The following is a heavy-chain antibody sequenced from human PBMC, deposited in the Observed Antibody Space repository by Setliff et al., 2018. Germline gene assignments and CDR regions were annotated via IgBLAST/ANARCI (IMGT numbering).Heavy chain of an antibody. D-gene: IGHD3-22*01. J-gene: IGHJ4*02. CDR3: ARTPYYYDTAGYDF. V-gene: IGHV4-4*07. CDR1: GGSISSYY. Sequence: SETLSLTCTVSGGSISSYYWSWIRQPAGKGLEWIGHIYTTGSTNYNPSLKSRVTLSVDTSKNQFSLKLTSVTAADTANYYCARTPYYYDTAGYDFWGQGTLVTVSS. CDR2: IYTTGST.